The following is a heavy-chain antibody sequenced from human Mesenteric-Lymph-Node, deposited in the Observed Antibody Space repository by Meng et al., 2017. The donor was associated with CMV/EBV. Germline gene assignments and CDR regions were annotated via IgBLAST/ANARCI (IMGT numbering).Heavy chain of an antibody. CDR3: AVAIPGTGAYYYFYYGMDV. V-gene: IGHV3-23*01. Sequence: GESLKISCAASGFGLDRYTMSWVRQAPGKGPEWVSAISGSSVNSYYADSVRGRFTISRDNSKSTLYLQLNSLRAEDTAVYYCAVAIPGTGAYYYFYYGMDVWGQGTTVTVSS. J-gene: IGHJ6*02. CDR2: ISGSSVNS. CDR1: GFGLDRYT. D-gene: IGHD2-8*02.